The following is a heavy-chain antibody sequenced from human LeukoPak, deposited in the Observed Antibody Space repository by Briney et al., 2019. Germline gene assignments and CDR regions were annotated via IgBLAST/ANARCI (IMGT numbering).Heavy chain of an antibody. Sequence: SETLSLTCDVSGGSLIGHYWSWIRQPPGKGLEWIEETNHSGNTNYNPSLKNRVTISVDTSKNQSSLRLSAVTAADTAVYHCARGGIMVRQSINFLFFYGLDVWGHGTTVTVS. J-gene: IGHJ6*02. D-gene: IGHD3-10*01. CDR3: ARGGIMVRQSINFLFFYGLDV. CDR1: GGSLIGHY. V-gene: IGHV4-34*01. CDR2: TNHSGNT.